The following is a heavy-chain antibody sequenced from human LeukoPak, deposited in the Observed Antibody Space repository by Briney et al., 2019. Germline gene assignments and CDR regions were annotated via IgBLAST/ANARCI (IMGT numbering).Heavy chain of an antibody. CDR3: ARQGFVASYGVDV. CDR1: GYSFKNYC. Sequence: GESLKSSCNGSGYSFKNYCIAWVRQMPGKGLEWMGIIYPGDSNTRYNPSFQGQVTISADKSISTAYLQWSSLKASDTAEYYCARQGFVASYGVDVWGQGTTVTVSS. CDR2: IYPGDSNT. V-gene: IGHV5-51*01. J-gene: IGHJ6*02.